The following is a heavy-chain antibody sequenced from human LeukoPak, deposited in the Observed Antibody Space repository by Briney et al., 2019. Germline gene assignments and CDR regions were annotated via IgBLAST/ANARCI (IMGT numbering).Heavy chain of an antibody. Sequence: GGSLRLSCAASGFSFLHYGMHWVRQAPGKGLEWVAFISSDGSKEYYADSVKGLFTISRDNSKNTLYLHVNSPRAEDTAVFFCAKDGYCSGGSCYANFFDRWGQGTLVTVSS. CDR2: ISSDGSKE. CDR1: GFSFLHYG. V-gene: IGHV3-30*18. CDR3: AKDGYCSGGSCYANFFDR. D-gene: IGHD2-15*01. J-gene: IGHJ4*02.